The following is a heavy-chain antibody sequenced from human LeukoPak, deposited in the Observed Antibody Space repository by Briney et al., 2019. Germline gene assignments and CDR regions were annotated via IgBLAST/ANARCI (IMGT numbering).Heavy chain of an antibody. CDR2: INAGNGNT. CDR3: AREWPNDCYWDY. D-gene: IGHD2-21*02. V-gene: IGHV1-3*01. CDR1: GYTFTSYA. Sequence: GASVKVSCKASGYTFTSYAMHWVRQAPGQRLEWMGWINAGNGNTKCSQKFQGRVTITRDTSASTAYMELSSLRSEDTAVYYCAREWPNDCYWDYWGQGTLVTVSS. J-gene: IGHJ4*02.